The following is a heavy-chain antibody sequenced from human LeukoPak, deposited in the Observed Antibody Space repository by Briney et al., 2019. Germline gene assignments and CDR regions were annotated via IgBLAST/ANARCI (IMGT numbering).Heavy chain of an antibody. D-gene: IGHD2-15*01. V-gene: IGHV3-48*04. J-gene: IGHJ4*02. CDR3: ASDRIG. CDR2: VTSSSSTI. CDR1: GFSFSGYS. Sequence: GGSLRLSCAASGFSFSGYSMNWVCQAPGKGLEWVSYVTSSSSTIHYADSVKGRFTISRDNAKNSLYLQMNSLRAEDTAVYYCASDRIGWGQGTLVIVSS.